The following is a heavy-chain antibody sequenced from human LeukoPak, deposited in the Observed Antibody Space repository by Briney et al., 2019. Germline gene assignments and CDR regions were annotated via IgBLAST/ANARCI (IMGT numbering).Heavy chain of an antibody. CDR2: ISAYNGNT. Sequence: ASVKVSCKASGYTFTSYGISWIRQAPGQGLEWMGWISAYNGNTKYAQKLQDRVTMTTDTSTTTAYMEVRSLTFDDTAVYYCARGSAMAQKQLVRHFDSWGQGTLVIVSS. J-gene: IGHJ4*02. D-gene: IGHD6-6*01. CDR1: GYTFTSYG. CDR3: ARGSAMAQKQLVRHFDS. V-gene: IGHV1-18*01.